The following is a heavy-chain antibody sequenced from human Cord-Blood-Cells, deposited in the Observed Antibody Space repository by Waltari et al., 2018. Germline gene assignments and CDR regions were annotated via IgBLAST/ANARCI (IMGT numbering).Heavy chain of an antibody. CDR3: AREDSNYNWFDP. CDR1: GGSISSGGYY. Sequence: QVQLQESGPGLVKPSQTLSLTCTVSGGSISSGGYYWSWIRQHPGKGLEWIGYIYYSGSTYYNPSLKSRVTIAVDTSKNQFSLKLSSVTPADTAVYYCAREDSNYNWFDPWGQGTLVTVSS. V-gene: IGHV4-31*03. J-gene: IGHJ5*02. D-gene: IGHD4-4*01. CDR2: IYYSGST.